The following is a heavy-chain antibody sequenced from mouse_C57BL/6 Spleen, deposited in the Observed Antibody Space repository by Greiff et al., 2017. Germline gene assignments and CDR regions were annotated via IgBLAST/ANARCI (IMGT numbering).Heavy chain of an antibody. CDR1: GYAFSSSW. Sequence: QVQLQQSGPELVKPGASVKISCKASGYAFSSSWMNWVKQRPGKGLEWIGRIYPGDGDTNYNGKFKGKATLTADKSSSTAYMQLSSLTSEDSAVYFCASLGPFAYWGQGTLVTVSA. CDR2: IYPGDGDT. V-gene: IGHV1-82*01. J-gene: IGHJ3*01. D-gene: IGHD4-1*01. CDR3: ASLGPFAY.